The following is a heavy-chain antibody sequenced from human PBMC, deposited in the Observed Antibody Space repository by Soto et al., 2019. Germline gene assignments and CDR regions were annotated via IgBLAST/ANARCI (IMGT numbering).Heavy chain of an antibody. J-gene: IGHJ4*02. CDR1: GGSFSGYY. CDR2: INHSGST. CDR3: ARREVVVSFDY. D-gene: IGHD3-22*01. Sequence: QVQLQQWGAGLLKPSETLSLTCAVYGGSFSGYYWSWIRQPPGKGLEWIGEINHSGSTNYNPSLNSRVTISVDTSKNQFSLKLSSVTAADTAVYYCARREVVVSFDYWGQGTLVTVSS. V-gene: IGHV4-34*01.